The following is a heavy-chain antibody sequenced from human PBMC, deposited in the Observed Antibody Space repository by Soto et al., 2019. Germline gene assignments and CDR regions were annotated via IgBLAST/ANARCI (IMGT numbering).Heavy chain of an antibody. CDR1: GFTFGSYA. CDR2: ISGGGAGT. CDR3: AKVNTMMVGSGNAFDM. J-gene: IGHJ3*02. D-gene: IGHD3-22*01. Sequence: EVQLLESEGGFVQPGGSLRLSCAASGFTFGSYAMTWVRQAPGKGLEWVSSISGGGAGTYYADSVKGRFTISRDNSKNTLYLQLNSLRAEDTAIYYCAKVNTMMVGSGNAFDMWGQGTMVTVSS. V-gene: IGHV3-23*01.